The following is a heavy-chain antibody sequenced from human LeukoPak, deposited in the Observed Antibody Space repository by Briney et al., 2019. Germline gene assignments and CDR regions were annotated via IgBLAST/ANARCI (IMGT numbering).Heavy chain of an antibody. J-gene: IGHJ4*02. Sequence: PSQTLSLTCTVSGGSISRGGYYWSWIRQHPGKGLEWIGYIYYSGSTYYTPSLKSRLTISVDTSQNQFSLQLSSVTAADTAVYYCGGNSGGSYFDYWGQGILVAVSS. CDR3: GGNSGGSYFDY. V-gene: IGHV4-31*03. D-gene: IGHD3-10*01. CDR2: IYYSGST. CDR1: GGSISRGGYY.